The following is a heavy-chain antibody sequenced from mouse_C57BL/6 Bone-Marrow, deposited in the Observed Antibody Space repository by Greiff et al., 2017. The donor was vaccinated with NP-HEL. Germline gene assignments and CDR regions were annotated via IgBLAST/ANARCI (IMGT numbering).Heavy chain of an antibody. CDR2: IYPGDGDT. D-gene: IGHD1-1*01. J-gene: IGHJ2*01. CDR3: AVYYYYFDY. V-gene: IGHV1-82*01. CDR1: GYAFSSSW. Sequence: VQLQQSGPELVKPGASVKISCKASGYAFSSSWMNWVKQRPGKGLEWIGRIYPGDGDTNSNGKFKGKATLTADKSSSAAYMQLSSLTSEDSAVYFCAVYYYYFDYWGQGTTLTVSS.